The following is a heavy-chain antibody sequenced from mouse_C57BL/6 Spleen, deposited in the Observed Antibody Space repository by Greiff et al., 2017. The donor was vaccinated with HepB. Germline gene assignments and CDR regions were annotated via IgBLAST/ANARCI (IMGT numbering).Heavy chain of an antibody. CDR3: EREGLLQAMDY. CDR2: IYPGDGDT. V-gene: IGHV1-82*01. Sequence: QVQLQQSGPELVKPGASVKISCKASGYAFSSSWMNWVKQRPGKGLEWIGRIYPGDGDTNYNGKFKGKATLTADKSSSTAYMQLSGLTSEDSAVYFCEREGLLQAMDYWGQGTSVTVSS. D-gene: IGHD2-3*01. CDR1: GYAFSSSW. J-gene: IGHJ4*01.